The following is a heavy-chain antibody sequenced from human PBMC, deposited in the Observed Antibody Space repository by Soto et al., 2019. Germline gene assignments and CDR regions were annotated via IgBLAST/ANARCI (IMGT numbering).Heavy chain of an antibody. D-gene: IGHD5-18*01. J-gene: IGHJ4*02. CDR3: ARDTQLWRLDS. CDR1: GFTFSSYA. CDR2: ISGSGGTT. Sequence: GGSLRLSCAASGFTFSSYAMSWVRQAPGKGLEWVSAISGSGGTTYYADSVKGRFTFSRDNVKNTLYLQMNSLRAEDTAVYFCARDTQLWRLDSWGQGTLVTVSS. V-gene: IGHV3-23*01.